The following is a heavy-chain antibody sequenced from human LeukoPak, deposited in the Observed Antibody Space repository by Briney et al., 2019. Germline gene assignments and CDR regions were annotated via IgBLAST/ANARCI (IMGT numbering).Heavy chain of an antibody. Sequence: KPSETLSLTCTVSGGSISSSSYYRGWIRQPPGKGLEWIGSIYYSGSTYYNPSLKSRVTISVDTSKNQFSLKLSSVTAADTAVYYCASMSHYGDYPDYWGQGTLVTVSS. D-gene: IGHD4-17*01. J-gene: IGHJ4*02. CDR1: GGSISSSSYY. CDR2: IYYSGST. CDR3: ASMSHYGDYPDY. V-gene: IGHV4-39*07.